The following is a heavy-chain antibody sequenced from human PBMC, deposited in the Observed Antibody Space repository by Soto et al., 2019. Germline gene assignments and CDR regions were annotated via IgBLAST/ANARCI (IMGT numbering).Heavy chain of an antibody. CDR3: ARGTSAWRNALDI. CDR2: ISGDGSST. Sequence: EVQLVESGGGLVQPGGSLRLSCAASGFTFNSHWMHWVRQAPGKGLVWVSRISGDGSSTAYADSVKGRFTISRDNADNSLYLQMNSLRAEDTAVYYCARGTSAWRNALDIWGQGTMVTVSS. V-gene: IGHV3-74*01. J-gene: IGHJ3*02. D-gene: IGHD6-19*01. CDR1: GFTFNSHW.